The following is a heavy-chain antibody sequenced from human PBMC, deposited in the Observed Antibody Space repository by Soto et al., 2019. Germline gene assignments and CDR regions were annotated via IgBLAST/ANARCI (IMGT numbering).Heavy chain of an antibody. Sequence: TLSLTCAVSVVSISSGGYSWSWIRQPPGKGLEWIGYIYHSGSTFYNPSLKSRVTISVDRSKNQFSLKLSSVTAADTAVYYCARGLAAGRNWFDPWGQGTLVTVSS. CDR2: IYHSGST. D-gene: IGHD6-13*01. V-gene: IGHV4-30-2*01. CDR3: ARGLAAGRNWFDP. CDR1: VVSISSGGYS. J-gene: IGHJ5*02.